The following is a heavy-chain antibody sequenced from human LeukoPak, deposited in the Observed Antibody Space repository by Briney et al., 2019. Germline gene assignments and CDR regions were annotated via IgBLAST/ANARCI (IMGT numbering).Heavy chain of an antibody. CDR1: GGSFSDYY. J-gene: IGHJ4*02. D-gene: IGHD2-15*01. Sequence: ASETLSLTCAVYGGSFSDYYWSWIRQPPGKGLEWIGDTYDSGSTNYNSSLKSRVTISLDTSKNQFSLKLSSVTAADTAVYYCASSVAATSNFDYWGQGTLVTVSS. CDR3: ASSVAATSNFDY. V-gene: IGHV4-34*01. CDR2: TYDSGST.